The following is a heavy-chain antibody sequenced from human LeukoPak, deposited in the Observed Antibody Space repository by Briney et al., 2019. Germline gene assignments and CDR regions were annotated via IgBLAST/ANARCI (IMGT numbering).Heavy chain of an antibody. CDR2: ISQDGSNK. Sequence: PGGSLTLSCAASGLTFSSYAMHCVRQAPGKGLEWVPVISQDGSNKYYTHSVKGRFTISANKSKNTLYLQMNSLRTEDTAFYYCATGPETIAGAKNPFDISGQGTMVTVSS. CDR1: GLTFSSYA. D-gene: IGHD1-26*01. V-gene: IGHV3-30*10. J-gene: IGHJ3*02. CDR3: ATGPETIAGAKNPFDI.